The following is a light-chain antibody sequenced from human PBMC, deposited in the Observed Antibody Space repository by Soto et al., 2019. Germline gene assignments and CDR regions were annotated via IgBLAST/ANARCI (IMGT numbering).Light chain of an antibody. CDR1: NSDVGGYHY. CDR3: CSYAGDYYV. CDR2: DVS. V-gene: IGLV2-11*01. J-gene: IGLJ1*01. Sequence: QAVVTQPRSVSGSPGHSVTISCTGTNSDVGGYHYVSWYQQHPGKAPKLMIYDVSKRPSGVPDRFSGSKSGNTASLTISGLQAEDEADYYCCSYAGDYYVFGTGTKVTVL.